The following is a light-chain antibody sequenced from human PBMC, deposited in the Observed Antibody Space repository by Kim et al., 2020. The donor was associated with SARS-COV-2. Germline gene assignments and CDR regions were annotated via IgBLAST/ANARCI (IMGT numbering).Light chain of an antibody. J-gene: IGKJ3*01. CDR2: AAS. V-gene: IGKV1-39*01. Sequence: GSVGDRVTITCRTSQSISSHLNWYQQKPGRAPKLLISAASTLQGGVPSRFSGSGSETDFTLTISSLQPEDFATYFCQQSDITPFTFGPGTKVDIK. CDR3: QQSDITPFT. CDR1: QSISSH.